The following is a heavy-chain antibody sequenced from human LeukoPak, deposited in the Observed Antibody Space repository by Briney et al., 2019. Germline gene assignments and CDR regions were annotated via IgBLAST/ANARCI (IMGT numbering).Heavy chain of an antibody. CDR3: ARTASGSYLDAFDI. V-gene: IGHV4-39*07. D-gene: IGHD1-26*01. Sequence: PSETLSLTCTVSGGSISNINYYWAWIRQPPGTGLEWIGTIYYSGSTYYNSSLKSRVTMSLDTSKNQFSLKLSSVTAADTAVYYCARTASGSYLDAFDIWGQGTMVTVSS. CDR2: IYYSGST. CDR1: GGSISNINYY. J-gene: IGHJ3*02.